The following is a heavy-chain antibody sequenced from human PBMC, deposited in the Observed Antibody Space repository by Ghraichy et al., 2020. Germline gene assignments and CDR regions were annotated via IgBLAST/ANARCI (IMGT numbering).Heavy chain of an antibody. Sequence: GGSLRLSCAASGFNVRSTYMIWVRQAPGKGLEWVSVFYSGGTTRYADSCKGRFTISRDNSKNTLDLQMNSLRGDDTAVYYCASCSAWDKDGFDVWGQGAMVTVSS. D-gene: IGHD6-19*01. CDR3: ASCSAWDKDGFDV. CDR2: FYSGGTT. CDR1: GFNVRSTY. J-gene: IGHJ3*01. V-gene: IGHV3-53*01.